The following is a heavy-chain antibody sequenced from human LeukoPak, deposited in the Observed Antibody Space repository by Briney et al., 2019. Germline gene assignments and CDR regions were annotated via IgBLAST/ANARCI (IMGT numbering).Heavy chain of an antibody. J-gene: IGHJ4*02. CDR1: GFTFSNSA. V-gene: IGHV3-23*01. D-gene: IGHD2-15*01. Sequence: GGTLRLSCAASGFTFSNSAMTWVRQAPGKGLEWVSAISGSGGSTYYAHSVKGRFTISRDNSKNTLYLQMSSLRAEDTAVYYCLRSGGGRASNWGQGTLVTVSS. CDR3: LRSGGGRASN. CDR2: ISGSGGST.